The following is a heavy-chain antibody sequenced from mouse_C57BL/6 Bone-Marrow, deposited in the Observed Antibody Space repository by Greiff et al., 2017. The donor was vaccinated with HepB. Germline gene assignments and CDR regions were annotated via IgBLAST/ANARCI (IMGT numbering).Heavy chain of an antibody. Sequence: DVKLVESGPELVKPGASVKISCKASGYSFTGYYMNWVKQSPEKSLEWIGEINPSTGGTTYNQKFKAKATLTVDKSSSTAYMQLKSLTSEDSAVYYCARGGLLLYAMDYWGQGTSVTVSS. CDR2: INPSTGGT. CDR3: ARGGLLLYAMDY. J-gene: IGHJ4*01. CDR1: GYSFTGYY. V-gene: IGHV1-42*01. D-gene: IGHD2-3*01.